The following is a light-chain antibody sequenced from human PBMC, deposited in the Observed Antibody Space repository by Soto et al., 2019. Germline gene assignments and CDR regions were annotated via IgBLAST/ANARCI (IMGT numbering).Light chain of an antibody. Sequence: DVVVTQSPLSLPVTLGQPASISCRSSRSLVHSNGNTYLSWFQQRPGQPPRRLIYKVSNRDSRVPDRFSGSGSGTDFTLKISRVEAEDVGVYYCMEGTHWPPWTFGQGTKVDIK. CDR1: RSLVHSNGNTY. V-gene: IGKV2-30*02. J-gene: IGKJ1*01. CDR2: KVS. CDR3: MEGTHWPPWT.